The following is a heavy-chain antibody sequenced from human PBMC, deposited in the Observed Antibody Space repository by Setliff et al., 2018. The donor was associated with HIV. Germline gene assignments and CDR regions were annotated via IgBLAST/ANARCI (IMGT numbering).Heavy chain of an antibody. CDR3: AKAYDLLTGFYPFDH. J-gene: IGHJ4*02. CDR2: IWYDGSNE. CDR1: GFTFSSYG. D-gene: IGHD3-9*01. Sequence: PGGSLRLSCAASGFTFSSYGMYWVRQTPGKGLECVAVIWYDGSNEYYADSVKGRFTISRDNSKNSLYLQMNSLRAEHTALYYCAKAYDLLTGFYPFDHWGQGTLVTVSS. V-gene: IGHV3-30*02.